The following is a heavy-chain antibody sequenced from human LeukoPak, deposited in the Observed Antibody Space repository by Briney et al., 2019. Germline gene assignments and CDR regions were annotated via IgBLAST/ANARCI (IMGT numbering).Heavy chain of an antibody. V-gene: IGHV3-11*01. CDR3: ARRIDCRSTSCYRIYDY. CDR2: ISSSGSTI. J-gene: IGHJ4*02. D-gene: IGHD2-2*01. CDR1: GFTFSDYY. Sequence: GGSLRLSCAASGFTFSDYYMSWVRQAPGKGLEWVSYISSSGSTIYYADSVKGRFTISRDNAKNSLYLQMNSLRAEDTAVCYCARRIDCRSTSCYRIYDYWGQGTLVTVSS.